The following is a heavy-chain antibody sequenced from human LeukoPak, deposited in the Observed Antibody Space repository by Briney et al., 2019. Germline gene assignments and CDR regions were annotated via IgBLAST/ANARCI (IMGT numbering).Heavy chain of an antibody. CDR2: AFVGGVT. Sequence: GGSLRLSCASSGLDVSSTYMSWIRQAPGKGLEWVSTAFVGGVTYYAASVKGRFTLSKDSSRNTMFLQMHGLRPEDTAVYYCARDQLDHWGQGTLVAVSP. J-gene: IGHJ4*02. CDR1: GLDVSSTY. D-gene: IGHD5-24*01. CDR3: ARDQLDH. V-gene: IGHV3-53*01.